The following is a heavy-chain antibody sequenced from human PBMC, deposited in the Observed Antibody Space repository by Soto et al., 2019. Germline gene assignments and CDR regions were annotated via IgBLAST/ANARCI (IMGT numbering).Heavy chain of an antibody. V-gene: IGHV1-18*01. CDR3: ASRDSLDF. Sequence: QVQLVQSGAEVKKHGASVQVSCKASGYIFTDYGFSWVRQAPGQGLEWMGWIGTHNGDTKYAQKFQGRVNMTTDTSTRTAYMELRSLSYDDTAVYYCASRDSLDFWGQGTLVTVSS. J-gene: IGHJ4*02. CDR1: GYIFTDYG. CDR2: IGTHNGDT. D-gene: IGHD2-21*01.